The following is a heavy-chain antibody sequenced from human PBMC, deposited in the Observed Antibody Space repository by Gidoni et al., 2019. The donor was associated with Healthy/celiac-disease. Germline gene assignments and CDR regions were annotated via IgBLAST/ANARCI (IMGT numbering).Heavy chain of an antibody. J-gene: IGHJ6*02. D-gene: IGHD3-10*01. CDR3: TRRLEGSGSYHPYYYYGMDV. V-gene: IGHV3-73*01. Sequence: EWVGRIRSKANSYATAYAASVKGRFTISRDDSKNTAYLQMNSLKTEDTAVYYCTRRLEGSGSYHPYYYYGMDVWGQGTTVTVSS. CDR2: IRSKANSYAT.